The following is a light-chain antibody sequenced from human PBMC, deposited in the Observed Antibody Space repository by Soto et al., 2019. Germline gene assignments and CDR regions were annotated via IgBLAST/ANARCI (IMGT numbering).Light chain of an antibody. V-gene: IGKV3D-20*01. CDR3: QQYGGSRT. Sequence: EIVLTQSPATLSLFPGERATLSCGASQSVTSSYLAWYQQKPGLAPRLLIYDASSRATGIPDRFSGSGSATDFTLTISRLEPEDFAVYYCQQYGGSRTFGGGTKVDIK. J-gene: IGKJ4*01. CDR1: QSVTSSY. CDR2: DAS.